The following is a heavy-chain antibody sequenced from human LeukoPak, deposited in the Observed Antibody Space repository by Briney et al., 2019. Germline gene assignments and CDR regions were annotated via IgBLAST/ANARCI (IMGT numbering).Heavy chain of an antibody. J-gene: IGHJ3*02. CDR1: GYTFTSYD. V-gene: IGHV1-8*01. D-gene: IGHD1-1*01. CDR2: MNPNSGNT. CDR3: ARIGRYNWNDVAFDI. Sequence: GASVTVSCKASGYTFTSYDINWVRQATGQGLEWMGWMNPNSGNTGYAQKFQGRVTMTRNTSISTAYMELSSLRSEDTAVYYCARIGRYNWNDVAFDIWGQGTMVTVSS.